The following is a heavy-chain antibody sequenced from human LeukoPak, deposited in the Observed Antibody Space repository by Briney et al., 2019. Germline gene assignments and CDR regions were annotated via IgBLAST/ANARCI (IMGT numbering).Heavy chain of an antibody. J-gene: IGHJ6*02. CDR3: ARGNSGYLSYRYGMDV. D-gene: IGHD3-10*01. Sequence: ASVKVSCKVSGYTLTELSMHWVRQAPGKGLEWMGGFDPEDGETIYAQKFQGRVTMTEDTSTDTAYMELSSLRSEDTAVYYCARGNSGYLSYRYGMDVWGQGTTVTVSS. CDR1: GYTLTELS. CDR2: FDPEDGET. V-gene: IGHV1-24*01.